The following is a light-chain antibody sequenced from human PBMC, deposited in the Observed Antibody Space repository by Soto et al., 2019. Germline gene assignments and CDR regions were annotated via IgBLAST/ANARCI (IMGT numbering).Light chain of an antibody. CDR2: SSN. Sequence: QSALTQPPSASVTPGQRVTISCSGSSSNIGTNTVNWYQQFPRSAPKLLMYSSNQRPSGVPDRFSGSKSGTSASLAISGLQSEDEADYYCAAWDGSLNVVLFGGGTKLTVL. CDR1: SSNIGTNT. J-gene: IGLJ3*02. V-gene: IGLV1-44*01. CDR3: AAWDGSLNVVL.